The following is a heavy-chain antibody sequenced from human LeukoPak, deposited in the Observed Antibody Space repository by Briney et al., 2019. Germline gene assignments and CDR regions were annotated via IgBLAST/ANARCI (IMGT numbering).Heavy chain of an antibody. D-gene: IGHD3-10*01. J-gene: IGHJ3*02. CDR1: GFTFSSYD. Sequence: GGSLRLSCAASGFTFSSYDMHWVRHATGKGLEWVSAIGTAGDTYYPGSVKGRFTISRENAKNSLYLQMNSLRAGDTAVYYCARGGEWFGDAFDIWGQGTMVTVSS. CDR3: ARGGEWFGDAFDI. V-gene: IGHV3-13*01. CDR2: IGTAGDT.